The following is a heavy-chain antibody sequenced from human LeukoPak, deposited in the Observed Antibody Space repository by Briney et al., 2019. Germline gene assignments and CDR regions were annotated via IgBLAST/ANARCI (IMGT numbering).Heavy chain of an antibody. D-gene: IGHD3-3*01. CDR3: ARVYYDFWSGYSFVYYYYYMDV. J-gene: IGHJ6*03. CDR2: IYYSGST. CDR1: GGSISSYY. Sequence: SETLSLTCTVSGGSISSYYWSWIRQPPGKGLEWIGYIYYSGSTNYNPSLKSRVTISVDTSKNQFSLKLSSVTAADTAVYYCARVYYDFWSGYSFVYYYYYMDVWGKGTTVTVSS. V-gene: IGHV4-59*08.